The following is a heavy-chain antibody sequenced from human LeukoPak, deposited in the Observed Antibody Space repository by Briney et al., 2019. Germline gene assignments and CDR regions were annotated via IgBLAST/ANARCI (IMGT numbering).Heavy chain of an antibody. D-gene: IGHD2-2*01. V-gene: IGHV5-51*01. J-gene: IGHJ3*02. Sequence: GESLKISCKGSGYSFTSYWIGWVRQMPGKGLEWMGIIYPGDSDTRYSPSFQGQVTISADKSISTAYLQWSSLKASDTAMYYCASSGFYCSSTSCNPAPSDAFDIWGQGTMVTVSS. CDR3: ASSGFYCSSTSCNPAPSDAFDI. CDR2: IYPGDSDT. CDR1: GYSFTSYW.